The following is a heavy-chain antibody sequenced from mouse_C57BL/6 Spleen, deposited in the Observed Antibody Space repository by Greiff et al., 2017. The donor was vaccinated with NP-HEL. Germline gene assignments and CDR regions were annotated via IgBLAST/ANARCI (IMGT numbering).Heavy chain of an antibody. CDR3: TRYYYDYGLGY. CDR2: IRNKANNHAT. V-gene: IGHV6-6*01. CDR1: GFTFSDAW. J-gene: IGHJ2*01. Sequence: EVKVEESGGGLVQPGGSMKLSCAASGFTFSDAWMDWVRQSPEKGLEWVAEIRNKANNHATYYAESVKGRFTISRDDSNSSVYLQMNSLRAEDTDIYYCTRYYYDYGLGYWGQGTTLTVSS. D-gene: IGHD2-4*01.